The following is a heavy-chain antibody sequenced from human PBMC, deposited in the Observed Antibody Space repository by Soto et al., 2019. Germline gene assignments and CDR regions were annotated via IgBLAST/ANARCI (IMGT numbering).Heavy chain of an antibody. V-gene: IGHV3-30*18. CDR2: ISYDGSNK. J-gene: IGHJ3*02. CDR3: AKDLIAAAGPWAFDI. Sequence: LRLSCAASGFTFSSYGMHWVRQAPGKGLEWVAVISYDGSNKYYADSVKGRFTISRDNSKNTLYLQMNSLRAEDTAVYYCAKDLIAAAGPWAFDIWGQGTMVTVSS. CDR1: GFTFSSYG. D-gene: IGHD6-13*01.